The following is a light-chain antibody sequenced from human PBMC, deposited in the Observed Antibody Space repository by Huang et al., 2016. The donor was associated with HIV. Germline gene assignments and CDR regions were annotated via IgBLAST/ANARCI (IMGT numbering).Light chain of an antibody. CDR1: HIVSSH. V-gene: IGKV3-15*01. J-gene: IGKJ1*01. CDR2: SAS. Sequence: ETVMTQSPVTQSASPGYRASPSCRSSHIVSSHLASYQQKPGQAPRLLIYSASTRATGVPARFSGSGAGTWVTLTISTLQSEDSAVYYCQQYNDFRSTFGPGTRVEIK. CDR3: QQYNDFRST.